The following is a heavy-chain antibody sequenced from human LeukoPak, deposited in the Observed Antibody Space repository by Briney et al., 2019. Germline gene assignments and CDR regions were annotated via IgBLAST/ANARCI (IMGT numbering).Heavy chain of an antibody. CDR2: IRNDGSII. CDR1: GFTFSSYG. V-gene: IGHV3-30*02. J-gene: IGHJ4*02. CDR3: ARKRFLVD. Sequence: GGSLRLSCAASGFTFSSYGMHWIRQAPGKGLEWVAFIRNDGSIIYNADSVKGRFTISRDNSKNTLYLQMNSLRADDTAVYYCARKRFLVDWGQGTLVTVSS. D-gene: IGHD3-3*01.